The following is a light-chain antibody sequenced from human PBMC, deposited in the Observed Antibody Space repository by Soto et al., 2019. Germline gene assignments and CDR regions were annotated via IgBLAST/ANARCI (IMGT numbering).Light chain of an antibody. V-gene: IGKV1-12*02. CDR2: GAS. Sequence: DIQMTQSPSSVSASVGDRVTISCRASHDVRSWIACYQQKPGKAPNLLIYGASTLQSGVPSRFSGSGSGTDFTLTISSLQPEDFATYYCQQANGDPWTFGQGTKVEIK. J-gene: IGKJ1*01. CDR3: QQANGDPWT. CDR1: HDVRSW.